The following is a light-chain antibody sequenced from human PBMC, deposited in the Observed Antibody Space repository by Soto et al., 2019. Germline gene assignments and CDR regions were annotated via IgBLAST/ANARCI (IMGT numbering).Light chain of an antibody. V-gene: IGKV1-33*01. J-gene: IGKJ5*01. CDR3: QQYDNLRR. Sequence: DIQMTQSPSSLSASVGDRVTITCQASQDISNYLNWYQQKPGKAPKLLIYDASNLETGVPSRFSGSGSGTDFTFTISSLEPEDMATYYCQQYDNLRRFGQGTRLEIK. CDR2: DAS. CDR1: QDISNY.